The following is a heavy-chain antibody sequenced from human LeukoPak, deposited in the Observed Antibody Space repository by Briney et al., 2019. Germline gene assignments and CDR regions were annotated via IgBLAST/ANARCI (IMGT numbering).Heavy chain of an antibody. D-gene: IGHD3-22*01. CDR3: AREVSEGFDF. Sequence: GGSLRLSCAASGFTVSSNYMSWVRQVPGKGLEWVSSFGTRSTSIYHAGSVKGRFAISRDNAKNSLYLQMNSLRAEDTALYYCAREVSEGFDFWGQGTLVTVSS. V-gene: IGHV3-21*01. J-gene: IGHJ4*02. CDR2: FGTRSTSI. CDR1: GFTVSSNY.